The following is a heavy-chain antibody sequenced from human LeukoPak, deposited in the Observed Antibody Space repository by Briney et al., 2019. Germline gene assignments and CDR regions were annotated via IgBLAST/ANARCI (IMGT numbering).Heavy chain of an antibody. CDR1: GFTFDDYG. V-gene: IGHV3-9*01. D-gene: IGHD6-19*01. Sequence: PCRFLETSLAAPGFTFDDYGMHWVRQASGKGLEWVSGISWNSGSIGYADSVKGRFTISRDNAKNSLYLQMNSLRVEDTALYYCAKDATYSSGWTDYWGQGTLVTVSS. CDR3: AKDATYSSGWTDY. J-gene: IGHJ4*02. CDR2: ISWNSGSI.